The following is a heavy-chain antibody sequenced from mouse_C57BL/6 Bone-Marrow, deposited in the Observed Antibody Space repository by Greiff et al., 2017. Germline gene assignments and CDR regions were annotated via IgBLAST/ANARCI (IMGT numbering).Heavy chain of an antibody. CDR2: ISSGSSTI. CDR3: AILYYYGSRSFDY. CDR1: GFTFSDYG. Sequence: EVQLQESGGGLVKPGGSLKLSCAASGFTFSDYGMHWVRQAPEKGLEWVAYISSGSSTIYYADTVKGRFTISRDNAKNTLFLQMTSLRSEDTAMYYCAILYYYGSRSFDYWGQGTTLTVSS. D-gene: IGHD1-1*01. V-gene: IGHV5-17*01. J-gene: IGHJ2*01.